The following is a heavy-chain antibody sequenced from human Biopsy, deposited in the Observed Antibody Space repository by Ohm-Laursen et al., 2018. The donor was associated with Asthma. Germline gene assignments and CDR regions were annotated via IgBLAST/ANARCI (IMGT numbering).Heavy chain of an antibody. CDR2: IYHSGST. CDR3: ARVKDGYNFDY. D-gene: IGHD5-24*01. CDR1: GGSISSGGYS. J-gene: IGHJ4*02. V-gene: IGHV4-30-2*01. Sequence: TLSLTRAVSGGSISSGGYSWSWIRQPPGKGLEWIGYIYHSGSTYYNLSPKSRVTISVDRSKNQFSLKLSSVTAADTAVYYCARVKDGYNFDYWGQGTLVTASS.